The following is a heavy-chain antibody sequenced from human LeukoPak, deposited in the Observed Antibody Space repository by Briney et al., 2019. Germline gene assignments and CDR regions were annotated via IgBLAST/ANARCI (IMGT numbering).Heavy chain of an antibody. D-gene: IGHD2-15*01. J-gene: IGHJ6*03. CDR2: INLDGSEK. V-gene: IGHV3-7*03. CDR1: GFTFSSYW. CDR3: AKNGDRGAYCSGGTCYPYYYYYMDV. Sequence: GGSLRLSCTASGFTFSSYWMTWVRQAPGKGLEWVANINLDGSEKYYVDSVRGRFTISRDNAKNSLYLQMSSLRAEDTAIYYCAKNGDRGAYCSGGTCYPYYYYYMDVWGKGTTVTISS.